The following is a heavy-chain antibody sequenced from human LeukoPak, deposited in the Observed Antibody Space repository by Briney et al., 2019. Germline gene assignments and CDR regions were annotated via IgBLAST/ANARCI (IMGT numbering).Heavy chain of an antibody. D-gene: IGHD6-6*01. CDR1: GGTFSSYA. J-gene: IGHJ4*02. CDR2: IIPIFGIA. CDR3: ARDVSIAAQSPPGRY. Sequence: SVKVSCKASGGTFSSYAISWVRQAPGQGLEWMGRIIPIFGIANYAQKSQGRVTITADKSTSTAYMELSSLRSEDTAVYYCARDVSIAAQSPPGRYWGQGTLVTVSS. V-gene: IGHV1-69*04.